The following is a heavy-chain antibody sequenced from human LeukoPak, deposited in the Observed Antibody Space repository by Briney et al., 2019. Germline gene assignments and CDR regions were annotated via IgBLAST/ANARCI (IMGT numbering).Heavy chain of an antibody. D-gene: IGHD4-17*01. Sequence: PGRSLRLSCAASEFIFSDYAMDWVRQAPGKGLEWVAIISDYGSNRYYADSVRGRVTISRDNSKNTLYLQMNKLRAEDTAVYYCARTHDYGDSRDAFDVWGQGTMVTVSS. CDR1: EFIFSDYA. V-gene: IGHV3-30*04. CDR2: ISDYGSNR. CDR3: ARTHDYGDSRDAFDV. J-gene: IGHJ3*01.